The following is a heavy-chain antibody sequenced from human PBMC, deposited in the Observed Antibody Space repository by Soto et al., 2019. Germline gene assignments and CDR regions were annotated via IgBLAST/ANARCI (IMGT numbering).Heavy chain of an antibody. CDR2: IYYSGST. CDR3: ARGYDILTGPLDY. J-gene: IGHJ4*02. D-gene: IGHD3-9*01. Sequence: SETLSLTCTVSGGSIISSSFYWGWIRQPPGKGLEWIGIIYYSGSTYYNPSLKSRVTISVDTSKSQFSLNLNSVTAADTAVYYCARGYDILTGPLDYWGPGTLVTVSS. CDR1: GGSIISSSFY. V-gene: IGHV4-39*01.